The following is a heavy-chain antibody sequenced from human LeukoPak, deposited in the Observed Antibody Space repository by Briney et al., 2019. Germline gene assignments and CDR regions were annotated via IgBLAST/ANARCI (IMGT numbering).Heavy chain of an antibody. Sequence: SETLSLTCAVYGGSFSGYYWSWVRQHPGKGLEWIGEINHSGSTNYNPSLKSRVTISVDTSKNQFSLKLSSVTAADTAVYYCARGSSYSIVATIRSYYYGMDVWGQGTTVTVSS. D-gene: IGHD5-12*01. J-gene: IGHJ6*02. CDR2: INHSGST. CDR3: ARGSSYSIVATIRSYYYGMDV. V-gene: IGHV4-34*01. CDR1: GGSFSGYY.